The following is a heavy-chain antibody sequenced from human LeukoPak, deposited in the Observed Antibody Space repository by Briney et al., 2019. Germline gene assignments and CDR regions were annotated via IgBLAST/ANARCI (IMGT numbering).Heavy chain of an antibody. V-gene: IGHV4-30-2*01. CDR2: ISHTGGRT. CDR1: DGAIDSDYFL. CDR3: ARRWNYKDSFDI. J-gene: IGHJ3*02. Sequence: SETLSLTCTVSDGAIDSDYFLWGWIRQPPGQGLEYIGYISHTGGRTDSSLSLKSRVTMSVDRSRNQFSLKLSSVTAADTAVYYCARRWNYKDSFDIWGQGKMVTVSS. D-gene: IGHD3-22*01.